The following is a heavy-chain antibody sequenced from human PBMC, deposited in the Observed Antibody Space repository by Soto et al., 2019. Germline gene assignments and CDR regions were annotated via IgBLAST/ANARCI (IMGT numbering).Heavy chain of an antibody. D-gene: IGHD6-13*01. CDR3: AIATSSSWHNFDY. Sequence: QVQLVESGGGVVQPGRSLRLSCAASGFIFSTYTMHWVRQAPGKGLEWLTVMSYDGSQKYYADSVKGRLTISRDNSKNTLHLQMTSLRAEDTAVYHCAIATSSSWHNFDYWGQGTLVTVSS. V-gene: IGHV3-30-3*01. J-gene: IGHJ4*02. CDR1: GFIFSTYT. CDR2: MSYDGSQK.